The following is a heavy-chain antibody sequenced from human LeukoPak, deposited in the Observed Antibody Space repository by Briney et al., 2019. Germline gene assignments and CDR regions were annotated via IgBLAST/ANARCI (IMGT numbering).Heavy chain of an antibody. J-gene: IGHJ3*01. Sequence: GGSLRLSCAASGFTFTSYGMGWVRQAPGKGLEWVSSISSSSYIYYADSMKGRFTISRDNAKDSLYLQMNSLRAEDTAVYYCAREVSGSPHVDAFDVWGQGTMVTVSS. CDR3: AREVSGSPHVDAFDV. D-gene: IGHD1-26*01. CDR2: ISSSSYI. CDR1: GFTFTSYG. V-gene: IGHV3-21*01.